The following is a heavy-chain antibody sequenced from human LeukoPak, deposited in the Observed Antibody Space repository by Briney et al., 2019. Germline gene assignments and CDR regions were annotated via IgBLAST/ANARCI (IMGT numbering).Heavy chain of an antibody. CDR2: ISSSSSYI. CDR3: TRDRTSGSFDWFDA. V-gene: IGHV3-21*01. CDR1: GFTFSSYS. J-gene: IGHJ5*02. D-gene: IGHD1-26*01. Sequence: PGGSLRLSCAASGFTFSSYSMNWVRQAPGKGLEWVSSISSSSSYIYYADSVKGRFTISRDNAKNSLYLQMNSLRAEDTAVYYCTRDRTSGSFDWFDAWGQGTLVTVSS.